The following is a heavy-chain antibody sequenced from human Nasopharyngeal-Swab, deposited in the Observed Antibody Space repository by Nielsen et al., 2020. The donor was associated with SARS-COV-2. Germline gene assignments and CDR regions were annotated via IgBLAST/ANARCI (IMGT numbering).Heavy chain of an antibody. V-gene: IGHV3-73*01. CDR1: GFTFSDSA. CDR2: VRSKGNNYAT. D-gene: IGHD2-15*01. CDR3: TRCGGGCYSGRDY. J-gene: IGHJ4*02. Sequence: LKISCAASGFTFSDSAIHWVRQASGKGLAWVGRVRSKGNNYATAYSASVKGRFIIFRDDPTNTAYLQMNSLKTEDTAMYYCTRCGGGCYSGRDYWGQGTLVTVSS.